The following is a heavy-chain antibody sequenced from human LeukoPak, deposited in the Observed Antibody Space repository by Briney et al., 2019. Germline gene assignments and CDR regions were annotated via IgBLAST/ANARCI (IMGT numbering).Heavy chain of an antibody. CDR3: ARLGSTYYYGSGSYYNLYYYYYYMDV. CDR2: INHSGST. CDR1: GGSFSGYY. D-gene: IGHD3-10*01. V-gene: IGHV4-34*01. Sequence: PSETLSLTCAVYGGSFSGYYWSWIRQPPGKGLEWIGEINHSGSTNYNPSLKSRVTISVDTSKNQFSLKLSSVTAADTAVYYCARLGSTYYYGSGSYYNLYYYYYYMDVWGKGTTVTISS. J-gene: IGHJ6*03.